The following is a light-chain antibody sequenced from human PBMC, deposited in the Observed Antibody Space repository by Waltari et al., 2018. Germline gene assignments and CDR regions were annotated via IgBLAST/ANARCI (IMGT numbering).Light chain of an antibody. CDR2: DAS. CDR3: QQRSNWPRT. V-gene: IGKV3-11*01. Sequence: EIVLTQSPATLSLSPGERATLSCRASQSVSSYLAWYQQKPGQAPRLLIYDASNMSTGIPARFSGSGSVTDFTLTISSLEPEDFAVYYCQQRSNWPRTFGQVTKLEIK. J-gene: IGKJ2*01. CDR1: QSVSSY.